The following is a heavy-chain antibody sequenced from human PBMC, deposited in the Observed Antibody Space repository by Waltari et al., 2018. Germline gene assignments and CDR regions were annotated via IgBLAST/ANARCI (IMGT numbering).Heavy chain of an antibody. CDR2: INEDGSEK. CDR1: GLTFSRFW. V-gene: IGHV3-7*01. CDR3: ASGGHVDY. Sequence: EVQLVESGGGLVQPGGSMRLSCAASGLTFSRFWMTWVRQAPGKGLEWVANINEDGSEKHYVDSVKCRFTISRDNAKNSLFLQMNSLRADDTAVYYCASGGHVDYCGQGTLVTVSS. J-gene: IGHJ4*02.